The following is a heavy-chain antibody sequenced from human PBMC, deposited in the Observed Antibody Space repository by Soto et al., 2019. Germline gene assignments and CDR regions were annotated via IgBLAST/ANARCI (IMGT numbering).Heavy chain of an antibody. CDR1: GDIVSSNSVA. Sequence: SRTLSLTCAIAGDIVSSNSVAWNWIRQSPLRGLEWLGRTYYRSKWYHDYAVSVKSRISINTDTSKNQFSLQLNSVTPEDTTVYYCARDGSGSGVYYYYGMDVWGQGTTVT. J-gene: IGHJ6*02. V-gene: IGHV6-1*01. CDR3: ARDGSGSGVYYYYGMDV. CDR2: TYYRSKWYH. D-gene: IGHD3-10*01.